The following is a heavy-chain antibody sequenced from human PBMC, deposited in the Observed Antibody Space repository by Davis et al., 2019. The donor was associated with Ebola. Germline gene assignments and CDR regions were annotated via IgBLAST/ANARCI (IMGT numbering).Heavy chain of an antibody. CDR2: IRSKANSYAT. Sequence: GESLKISCAASGFTFSSYSMNWVRQASGKGLEWVGRIRSKANSYATAYAASVKGRFTISRDDSKNTAYLQMNSLKTEDTAVYYCTRRYFDWPSEDVWGQGTTVTVSS. CDR1: GFTFSSYS. CDR3: TRRYFDWPSEDV. D-gene: IGHD3-9*01. J-gene: IGHJ6*02. V-gene: IGHV3-73*01.